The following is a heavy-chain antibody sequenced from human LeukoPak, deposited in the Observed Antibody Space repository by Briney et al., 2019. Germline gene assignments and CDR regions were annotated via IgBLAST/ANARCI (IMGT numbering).Heavy chain of an antibody. V-gene: IGHV1-18*01. D-gene: IGHD3-22*01. CDR1: GYTYTSYV. CDR2: ISAYYANT. J-gene: IGHJ4*02. Sequence: ASVNVSCKASGYTYTSYVISWVRQAPGKGREWMGWISAYYANTNYAQKLQGRVTMTTDTSTSTAYMELRSLRSDDTGVYYCARVRPTTYSSGYYYVDYWGQGTLVTVSS. CDR3: ARVRPTTYSSGYYYVDY.